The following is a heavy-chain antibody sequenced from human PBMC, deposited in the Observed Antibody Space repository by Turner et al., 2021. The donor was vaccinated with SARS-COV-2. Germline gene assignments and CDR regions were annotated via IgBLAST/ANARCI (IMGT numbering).Heavy chain of an antibody. CDR2: TYYRSKWYN. Sequence: QVQLQQSGLGLVKPSQTLSLTCAISGDSVSSNSAAWNWIRQSPSRGLEWLGRTYYRSKWYNDYAVSVKSRITINADTSKNQFSLQLNSVTPEDTAVYYCAREHWVDVWGSYRSTAYFDHWGQGTLVTVSS. CDR1: GDSVSSNSAA. CDR3: AREHWVDVWGSYRSTAYFDH. J-gene: IGHJ4*02. D-gene: IGHD3-16*02. V-gene: IGHV6-1*01.